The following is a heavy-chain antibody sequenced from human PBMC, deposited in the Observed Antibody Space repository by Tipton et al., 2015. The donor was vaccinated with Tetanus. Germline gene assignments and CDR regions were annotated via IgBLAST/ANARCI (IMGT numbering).Heavy chain of an antibody. D-gene: IGHD6-19*01. CDR3: ARAWVAGMVVDYFDY. J-gene: IGHJ4*02. CDR1: GYTFTSYY. V-gene: IGHV1-18*04. Sequence: QSGAEVKKPGASVKVSCKASGYTFTSYYMHWVRQAPGQGLEWMGWISAYNGNTNYAQKLQGRVTMTTDTSTSTAYMELRSLRSDDTAVYYCARAWVAGMVVDYFDYWGQGTLVTVSS. CDR2: ISAYNGNT.